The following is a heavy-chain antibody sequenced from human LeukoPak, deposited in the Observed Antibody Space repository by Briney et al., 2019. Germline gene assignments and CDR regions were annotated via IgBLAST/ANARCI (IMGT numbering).Heavy chain of an antibody. J-gene: IGHJ6*03. CDR2: IKQDGSDK. Sequence: GGSLRLSCAASKFTFNSYWMTRVRQAPGKGLEWVANIKQDGSDKYYVDSVKGRFTISRDNAKSSLYLQMNSLRAEDTAVYYCARDYYYYMDVWGNGTTVTVSS. V-gene: IGHV3-7*01. CDR3: ARDYYYYMDV. CDR1: KFTFNSYW.